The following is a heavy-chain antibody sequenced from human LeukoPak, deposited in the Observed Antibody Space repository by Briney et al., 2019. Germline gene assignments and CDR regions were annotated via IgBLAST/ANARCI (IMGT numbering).Heavy chain of an antibody. J-gene: IGHJ6*03. D-gene: IGHD2-15*01. CDR3: ARGVGYCSGGSCYIYYYYYYMDV. CDR2: MNPNSGNT. CDR1: GYTFTSYD. V-gene: IGHV1-8*01. Sequence: ASVKISCKAYGYTFTSYDINWVRQATGQGLEWMGWMNPNSGNTGYAQKFQGRVTMTRNTSISTAYMELSSLRSEDTAVYYCARGVGYCSGGSCYIYYYYYYMDVWGKGTTVTVSS.